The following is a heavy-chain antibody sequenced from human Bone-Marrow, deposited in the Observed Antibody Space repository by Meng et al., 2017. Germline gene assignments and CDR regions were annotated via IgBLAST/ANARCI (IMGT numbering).Heavy chain of an antibody. Sequence: GESLKISCKGSGYSFTSYWIGWVRQMPGKGLEWMGIIYPGDSDTRYSPSFQGQVTISADKSISTAYLQWSSLKASDTAMYYCASARITMVRGVAAFVIWGQGTMVTVSS. V-gene: IGHV5-51*01. CDR2: IYPGDSDT. CDR3: ASARITMVRGVAAFVI. CDR1: GYSFTSYW. D-gene: IGHD3-10*01. J-gene: IGHJ3*02.